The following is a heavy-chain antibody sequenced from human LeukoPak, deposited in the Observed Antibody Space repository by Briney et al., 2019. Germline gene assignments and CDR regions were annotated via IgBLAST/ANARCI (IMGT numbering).Heavy chain of an antibody. J-gene: IGHJ4*02. D-gene: IGHD5-18*01. V-gene: IGHV3-7*03. CDR1: GFNFSNYW. CDR2: INRDGSEK. Sequence: GGSLRLSCAASGFNFSNYWMSWVRQTPGKGLEWVANINRDGSEKYYVDSVEGQFTISRDNAKNSLFLQMNSLRVEDTAVYYCARRRGYSYGRNNYFFDYWGQGTRVTVSS. CDR3: ARRRGYSYGRNNYFFDY.